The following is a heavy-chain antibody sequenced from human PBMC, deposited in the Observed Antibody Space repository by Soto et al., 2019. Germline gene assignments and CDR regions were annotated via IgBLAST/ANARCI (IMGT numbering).Heavy chain of an antibody. CDR2: IYYSGGT. CDR3: ARPYDILTGYLN. Sequence: QLQLQESGPGLVKPSETLSLTCTVSGGSISSSSYYWGWIRQPPGKGLEWIGSIYYSGGTYYNPSLKSRVTISVDTSKNQFSLKLSSVTAADTAVYYCARPYDILTGYLNWGQGTLVTVSS. D-gene: IGHD3-9*01. CDR1: GGSISSSSYY. J-gene: IGHJ4*02. V-gene: IGHV4-39*01.